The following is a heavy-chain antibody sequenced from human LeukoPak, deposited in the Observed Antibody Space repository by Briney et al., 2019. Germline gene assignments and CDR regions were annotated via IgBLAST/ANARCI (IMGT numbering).Heavy chain of an antibody. CDR2: IYYSGST. J-gene: IGHJ5*02. CDR3: ARDKGSWFDP. V-gene: IGHV4-39*07. CDR1: GASISSTTYY. D-gene: IGHD3-10*01. Sequence: NASETLSLTCTVSGASISSTTYYWGWIRQPPRKGLEWIASIYYSGSTYYNPSLKSRVTISVDTSKNQFSLKLSSVTAADTAVYYCARDKGSWFDPWGQGTLVTVSS.